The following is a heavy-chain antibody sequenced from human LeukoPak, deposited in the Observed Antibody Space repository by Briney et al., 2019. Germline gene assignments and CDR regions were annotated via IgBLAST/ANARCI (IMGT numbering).Heavy chain of an antibody. V-gene: IGHV3-53*01. CDR2: IYSGADT. CDR3: ARVGDHYHWYLDL. CDR1: GFSVSTKY. D-gene: IGHD3-10*01. Sequence: PGGSLRLSCAASGFSVSTKYVNWVRQAPGKGLEWVSIIYSGADTYYADSVKGRFTISRDTSKNTLFLHMNNLRVEDTAVYYCARVGDHYHWYLDLWGRGTLVSVSS. J-gene: IGHJ2*01.